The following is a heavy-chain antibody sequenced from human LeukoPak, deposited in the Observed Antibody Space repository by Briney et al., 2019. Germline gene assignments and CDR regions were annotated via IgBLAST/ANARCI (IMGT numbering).Heavy chain of an antibody. CDR1: GFTFSSYS. Sequence: GGSLRLSCAASGFTFSSYSMNWVRQAPGKGLEWVSSISSSSSYIYYADSVKGRFTISRDNPKNSLYLQMNSLRAEDTAVYYCARTGGSGWYSGVGYFDYWGQGTLVTVSS. J-gene: IGHJ4*02. D-gene: IGHD6-19*01. CDR3: ARTGGSGWYSGVGYFDY. V-gene: IGHV3-21*01. CDR2: ISSSSSYI.